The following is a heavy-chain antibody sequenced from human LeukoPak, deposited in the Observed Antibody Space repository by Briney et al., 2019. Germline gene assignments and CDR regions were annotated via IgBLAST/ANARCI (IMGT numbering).Heavy chain of an antibody. J-gene: IGHJ4*02. V-gene: IGHV1-46*01. CDR3: ARDVVRGYSGYGRYFDY. CDR1: GYTFTSYY. D-gene: IGHD5-12*01. CDR2: INPSGGST. Sequence: ASVKVSCKASGYTFTSYYMHWVRQAPGRGLEWMGIINPSGGSTSYAQKFQGRVTMTRDTSTSTVYMELSSLRSEDTAVYYCARDVVRGYSGYGRYFDYWGQGTLVTVSS.